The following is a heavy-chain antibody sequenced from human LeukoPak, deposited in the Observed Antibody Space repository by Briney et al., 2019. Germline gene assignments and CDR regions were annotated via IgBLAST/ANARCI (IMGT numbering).Heavy chain of an antibody. J-gene: IGHJ5*02. Sequence: PSETLSLTCAVYGGSFSGYYWSWIRQPPGKGLEWIGEINHSGSTNYNPSLKSRVTISVDTSKNQFSLKLSSVTAADTAVYYCARGGPHFVLMVYAMSSWFDPWGQGTLVTVSS. V-gene: IGHV4-34*01. CDR2: INHSGST. D-gene: IGHD2-8*01. CDR1: GGSFSGYY. CDR3: ARGGPHFVLMVYAMSSWFDP.